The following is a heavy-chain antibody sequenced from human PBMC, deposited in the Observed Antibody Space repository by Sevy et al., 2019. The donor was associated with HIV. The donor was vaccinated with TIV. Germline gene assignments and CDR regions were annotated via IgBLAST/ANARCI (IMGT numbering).Heavy chain of an antibody. D-gene: IGHD2-21*01. V-gene: IGHV3-72*01. CDR2: IRNKANSYTT. CDR3: ASVMRRILWWSLDS. CDR1: GFTFSDYY. Sequence: GGSLRLSCAASGFTFSDYYMDWVRHAPGKGLEWVGRIRNKANSYTTEFAASVKGRFTISRDDSKNSLYLQMHSRKTDDTAVYYCASVMRRILWWSLDSWGQGTLVSVSS. J-gene: IGHJ4*02.